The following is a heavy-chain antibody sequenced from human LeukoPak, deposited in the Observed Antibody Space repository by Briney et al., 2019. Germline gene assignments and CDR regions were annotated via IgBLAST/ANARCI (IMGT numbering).Heavy chain of an antibody. CDR1: GGSITSSSYY. CDR3: ARVEGVYEYGDYRPGDVFDY. V-gene: IGHV4-39*07. CDR2: IYYSGST. D-gene: IGHD4-17*01. Sequence: PSETLSLTCTVSGGSITSSSYYWGWIRQPPGKGLEWIGSIYYSGSTYYNPSLKSRVTISLDTSKKQFSLKLSSVTAADTAVYYCARVEGVYEYGDYRPGDVFDYWGQGTLVTVSS. J-gene: IGHJ4*02.